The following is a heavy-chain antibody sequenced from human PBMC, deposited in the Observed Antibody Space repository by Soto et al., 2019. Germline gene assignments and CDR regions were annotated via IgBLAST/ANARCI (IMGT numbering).Heavy chain of an antibody. CDR2: IKQDGSEN. CDR1: GFTFSSYW. J-gene: IGHJ4*02. V-gene: IGHV3-7*03. Sequence: DVQLVESGGGLVQPGGSLRLSCAASGFTFSSYWMSWVRQAPGKGLEWVANIKQDGSENYYVDSVRGRFTISRDNAKNALYLQMNSLRAEDTAVYYCGRDFEGSYGYGPFDYWGQGTLVTVSS. D-gene: IGHD5-18*01. CDR3: GRDFEGSYGYGPFDY.